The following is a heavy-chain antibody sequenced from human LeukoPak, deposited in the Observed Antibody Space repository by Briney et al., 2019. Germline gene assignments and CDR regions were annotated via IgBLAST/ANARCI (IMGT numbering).Heavy chain of an antibody. J-gene: IGHJ4*02. CDR1: GYTLTELS. CDR3: ATRYGDYAWDFDY. Sequence: ASVKVSCKVSGYTLTELSMHWVRQAPGKGREWMGGFDPEDGETIYAQKFQGRVTMTEDTSTDTAYMELSSLRSEDTAVYYCATRYGDYAWDFDYWGQGTLVTVSS. CDR2: FDPEDGET. D-gene: IGHD4-17*01. V-gene: IGHV1-24*01.